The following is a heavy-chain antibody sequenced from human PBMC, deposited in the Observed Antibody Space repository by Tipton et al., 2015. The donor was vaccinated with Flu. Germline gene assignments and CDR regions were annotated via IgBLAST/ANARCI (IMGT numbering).Heavy chain of an antibody. Sequence: RSPRLSCAASGFTFSNYGMFWVRQAPGKGLEWVTTISYDGSNQYYADSVKGRFTISRDNSKNMVYLQMNSLRAEDTAVYYCARDSDYGSGSYWIDYWGQGTLVIVSS. CDR1: GFTFSNYG. D-gene: IGHD3-10*01. CDR2: ISYDGSNQ. CDR3: ARDSDYGSGSYWIDY. J-gene: IGHJ4*02. V-gene: IGHV3-30*13.